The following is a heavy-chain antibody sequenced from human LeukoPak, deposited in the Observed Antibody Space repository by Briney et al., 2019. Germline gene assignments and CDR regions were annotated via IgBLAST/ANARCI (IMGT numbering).Heavy chain of an antibody. CDR3: AKGIAAAGTGDY. CDR1: GFTFSSYA. J-gene: IGHJ4*02. CDR2: ISGSGGST. V-gene: IGHV3-23*01. Sequence: GGSLRLSCAASGFTFSSYAMSWVRQAPGKGLEWVSAISGSGGSTYYADSVKGRFTISRDNSKNTLYLQMNSLRAEGTAVYYCAKGIAAAGTGDYWGQGTLVTVSS. D-gene: IGHD6-13*01.